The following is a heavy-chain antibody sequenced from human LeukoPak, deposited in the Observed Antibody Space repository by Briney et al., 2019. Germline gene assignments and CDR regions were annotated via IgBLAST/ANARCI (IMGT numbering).Heavy chain of an antibody. D-gene: IGHD2-15*01. CDR2: ISSSGSTI. CDR3: AKNGDRGAYCTGGTCYPYFYYYMDV. Sequence: GGSLRLSCAASGFTFSSYEMNWVRQAPGKGLEWVSYISSSGSTIYYADSVKGRFTISRDDAKNTLYPQMNSLRAEDTAIYYCAKNGDRGAYCTGGTCYPYFYYYMDVWGKGTTVTI. J-gene: IGHJ6*03. V-gene: IGHV3-48*03. CDR1: GFTFSSYE.